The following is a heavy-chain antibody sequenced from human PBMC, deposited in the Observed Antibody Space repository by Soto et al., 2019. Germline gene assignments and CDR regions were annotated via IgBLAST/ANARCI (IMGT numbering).Heavy chain of an antibody. V-gene: IGHV4-59*01. CDR3: ARRHSHDXYDKDIYVP. J-gene: IGHJ4*02. Sequence: SQTLSLTSTVSGASISRDYWSWIPQSPGKGLEWIGYLYNTGSTIYNPSLKSRVTISVDTSKNQFSLKMNSVTAADTAMYYCARRHSHDXYDKDIYVPWGQGTQVTVS. CDR1: GASISRDY. D-gene: IGHD3-22*01. CDR2: LYNTGST.